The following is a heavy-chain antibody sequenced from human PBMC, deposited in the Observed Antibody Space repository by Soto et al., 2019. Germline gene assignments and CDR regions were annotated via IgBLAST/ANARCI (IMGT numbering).Heavy chain of an antibody. CDR1: GGSISSGGYY. CDR3: AREPSI. J-gene: IGHJ4*02. V-gene: IGHV4-31*03. Sequence: QVQLQESGPGLVKPSQTLSLTCTVSGGSISSGGYYWSWIRQHPGKGLEWIGYVYYSGSTYYNPSLNSRVTRSINTSKNPFSMKLSSVTAADTAVYYCAREPSIWGQGTLVTVSS. CDR2: VYYSGST.